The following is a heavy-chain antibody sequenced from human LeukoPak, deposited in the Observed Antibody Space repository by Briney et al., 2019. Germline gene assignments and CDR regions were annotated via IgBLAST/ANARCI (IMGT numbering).Heavy chain of an antibody. Sequence: SETLSLTCTVSGGSISSYYWSWIRQPPGKGLEWIGYIYYSGSTNYNPSHKSRVTISVDTSKNQFSLKLSSVTAAGTAVYYCARADGYNQEIDYWGQGTLVTVSS. CDR1: GGSISSYY. CDR3: ARADGYNQEIDY. CDR2: IYYSGST. D-gene: IGHD5-24*01. V-gene: IGHV4-59*01. J-gene: IGHJ4*02.